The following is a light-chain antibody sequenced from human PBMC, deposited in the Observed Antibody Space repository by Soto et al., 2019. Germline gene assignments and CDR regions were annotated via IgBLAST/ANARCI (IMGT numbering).Light chain of an antibody. CDR3: QSYDSSLSGSV. V-gene: IGLV1-40*01. Sequence: QSVLTQPPSVSGGPGQRVTISCTGSSSNIGAGYDVHWYQQLPGTAPKLLIYGNSNRPSGVPDRFSGSKSGTSASLAITGLQAEYEADYYCQSYDSSLSGSVFGGGTKLTVL. J-gene: IGLJ2*01. CDR2: GNS. CDR1: SSNIGAGYD.